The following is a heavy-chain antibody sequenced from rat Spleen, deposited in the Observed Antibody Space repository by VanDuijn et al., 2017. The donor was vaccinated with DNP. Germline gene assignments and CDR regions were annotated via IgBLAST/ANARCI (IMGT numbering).Heavy chain of an antibody. CDR3: AKGPNYGGWSDYFDY. CDR2: INKESTTI. V-gene: IGHV4-2*01. D-gene: IGHD1-11*01. Sequence: EVKLVESGGGLVQPGRSLKLSCAASGFNFNDYWMGWVRQAPGKGLEWIGEINKESTTINYTPSLKDKFTIYRDNAQNTLYLQMSKLGSEDTAIYYCAKGPNYGGWSDYFDYWGQGVMVTVSS. J-gene: IGHJ2*01. CDR1: GFNFNDYW.